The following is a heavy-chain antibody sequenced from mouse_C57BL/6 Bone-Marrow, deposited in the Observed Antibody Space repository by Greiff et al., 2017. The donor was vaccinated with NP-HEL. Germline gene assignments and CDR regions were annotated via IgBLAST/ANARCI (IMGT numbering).Heavy chain of an antibody. D-gene: IGHD1-1*01. CDR2: IDPEDGDT. J-gene: IGHJ1*03. Sequence: EVQLQQSGAELVRPGASVKLSCTASGFNIKDYYMHWVKQRPEQGLEWIGRIDPEDGDTEYAPKFQGKATMTADTSSNTAYLQLSSLTSEDTAVYYCTTDYYGSYWYVDVWGTGTTVTVSS. CDR1: GFNIKDYY. V-gene: IGHV14-1*01. CDR3: TTDYYGSYWYVDV.